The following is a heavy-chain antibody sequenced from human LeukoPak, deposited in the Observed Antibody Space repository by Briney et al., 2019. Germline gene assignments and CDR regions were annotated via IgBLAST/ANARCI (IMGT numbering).Heavy chain of an antibody. CDR1: GGSITSSSEY. Sequence: SETLSLTCTVSGGSITSSSEYWGWIRQPPGKGLEWIGTIYYSWSTQYNPSLKSRVTISVDTSKNQFSLKLSSVTAADTAVYYCARHQCSGTRCYNFYFYGMDVWGQGTTVTVSS. J-gene: IGHJ6*02. D-gene: IGHD2-2*02. V-gene: IGHV4-39*01. CDR2: IYYSWST. CDR3: ARHQCSGTRCYNFYFYGMDV.